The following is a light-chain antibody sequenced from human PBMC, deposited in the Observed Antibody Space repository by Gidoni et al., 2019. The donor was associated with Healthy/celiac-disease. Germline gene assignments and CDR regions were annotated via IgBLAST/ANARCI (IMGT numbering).Light chain of an antibody. CDR2: AKS. V-gene: IGKV1-39*01. CDR1: QRIVTY. J-gene: IGKJ4*01. CDR3: QQTATRPLT. Sequence: DIQMTQSPSSLSASVGDTVSITCRACQRIVTYLHWYQQKPGKAPDLLIYAKSTLKSGVPSRFSGSGNGTHFTLTIRSLQPEDFAVYHCQQTATRPLTFGGGTKVEIK.